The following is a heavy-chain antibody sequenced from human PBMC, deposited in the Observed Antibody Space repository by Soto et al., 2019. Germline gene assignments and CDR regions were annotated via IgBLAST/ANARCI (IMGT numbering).Heavy chain of an antibody. D-gene: IGHD2-15*01. J-gene: IGHJ3*02. CDR1: GFTFSSYG. CDR3: ARDGYCSGGSCYSIDAFDI. CDR2: IWYDGNNK. V-gene: IGHV3-33*01. Sequence: QVQLVESGGGVVQPGRSLRLSCAASGFTFSSYGMHWVRQAPGKGLEWVAVIWYDGNNKYYADSVKGRFTISRDNSKNTLYLQMNSLRAEDTAVYYCARDGYCSGGSCYSIDAFDIWGQGTMVTVSS.